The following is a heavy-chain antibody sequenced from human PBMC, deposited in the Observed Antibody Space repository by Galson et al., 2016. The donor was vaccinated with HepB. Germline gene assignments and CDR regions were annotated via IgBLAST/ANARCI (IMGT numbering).Heavy chain of an antibody. D-gene: IGHD3-10*01. CDR1: GFTFSNYA. Sequence: SLRLSCAASGFTFSNYAMGWVRQAPGKGLEWVSTISGSGGATYYADSVKGRFTISRDNSKNTLHLQMNTLRAEDTAVYDCAKAGTSFDYWGQGTLVTVSS. CDR3: AKAGTSFDY. J-gene: IGHJ4*02. CDR2: ISGSGGAT. V-gene: IGHV3-23*01.